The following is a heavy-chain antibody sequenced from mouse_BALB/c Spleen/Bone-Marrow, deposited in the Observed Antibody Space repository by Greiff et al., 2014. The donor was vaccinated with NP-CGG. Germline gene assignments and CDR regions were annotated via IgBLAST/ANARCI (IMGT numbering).Heavy chain of an antibody. CDR1: GFNIKDTF. V-gene: IGHV14-3*02. D-gene: IGHD2-3*01. J-gene: IGHJ3*01. CDR2: IDPASGNT. CDR3: AHDAPFTY. Sequence: VHVKQSGADLVKLGASVKLSCTTSGFNIKDTFMHWVKQRPEQGLEWIGRIDPASGNTKYDPKFRGKATITADTSSNKVSLQLSGLTSEDTAVYYCAHDAPFTYWGQGTLVTVSA.